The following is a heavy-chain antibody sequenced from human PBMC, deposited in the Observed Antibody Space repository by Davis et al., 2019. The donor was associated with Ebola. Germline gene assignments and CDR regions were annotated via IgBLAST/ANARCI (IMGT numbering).Heavy chain of an antibody. CDR1: GYTFINYA. CDR3: AREMRGRIADDDAFAI. CDR2: INAGNGNT. J-gene: IGHJ3*02. D-gene: IGHD6-13*01. V-gene: IGHV1-3*01. Sequence: AASVKVSCKASGYTFINYAMHWVRQAPGQRLEWMGWINAGNGNTKYSQKFLGRVTITRDTSASTAYMELSSLRSEDTAVYYSAREMRGRIADDDAFAIWGQGTMVTVSS.